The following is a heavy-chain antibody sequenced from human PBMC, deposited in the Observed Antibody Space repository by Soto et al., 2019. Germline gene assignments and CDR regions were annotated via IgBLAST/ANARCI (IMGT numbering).Heavy chain of an antibody. CDR1: GGTFSSYG. V-gene: IGHV1-69*06. CDR3: AREGYCSGGSCYYYYYGMDV. J-gene: IGHJ6*02. CDR2: IIPIFGTA. Sequence: ASVKVSCKASGGTFSSYGISWVRQAPGQGLEWMGGIIPIFGTANYAQKFQGRVTITADKSTSTAYMELSSLRSEDTAAYYCAREGYCSGGSCYYYYYGMDVWGQGTTVTVSS. D-gene: IGHD2-15*01.